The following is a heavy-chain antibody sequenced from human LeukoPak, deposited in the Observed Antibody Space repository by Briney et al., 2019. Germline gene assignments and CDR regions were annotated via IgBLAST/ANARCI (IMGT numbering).Heavy chain of an antibody. D-gene: IGHD1-26*01. V-gene: IGHV1-2*06. CDR2: INPNSGGT. Sequence: EASVKVSCKASGYTFTGYYMHWVRQAPGQGLEWMGRINPNSGGTNYAQKFQGRVTMTRDTSISTAYMELSRLRSDDTAVYYCARDRGYIVGATLREIDYWGQGTLVTVSS. CDR3: ARDRGYIVGATLREIDY. J-gene: IGHJ4*02. CDR1: GYTFTGYY.